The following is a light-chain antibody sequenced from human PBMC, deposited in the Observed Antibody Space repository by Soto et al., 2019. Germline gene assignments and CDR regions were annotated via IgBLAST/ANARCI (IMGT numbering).Light chain of an antibody. Sequence: DIQMTQSPSSLSASVGDRVTITCRASQSISPYLNWDQRKPGKAPKLLIYAASSLQSGVPSRFSGSRSGTDFTLTISSLQSEDFANYYCQQSYNTPYTFGQGTKLEIK. CDR1: QSISPY. V-gene: IGKV1-39*01. CDR3: QQSYNTPYT. CDR2: AAS. J-gene: IGKJ2*01.